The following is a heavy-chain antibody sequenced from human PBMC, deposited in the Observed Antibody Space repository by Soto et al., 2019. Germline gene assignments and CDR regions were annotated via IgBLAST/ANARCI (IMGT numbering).Heavy chain of an antibody. V-gene: IGHV3-48*03. J-gene: IGHJ6*02. Sequence: EVQLVESGGGLVQPGGSLRLSCAASGFTFSSYEMNWVRQAPGKGLEWVSYISSSGSTIYYADSVKGRFTISRDNAKNSLYLQMNSLRAEDTAVYYCARGRLRSFVRTYYSYGMDVWGQGTTVTVSS. CDR3: ARGRLRSFVRTYYSYGMDV. CDR2: ISSSGSTI. CDR1: GFTFSSYE. D-gene: IGHD4-17*01.